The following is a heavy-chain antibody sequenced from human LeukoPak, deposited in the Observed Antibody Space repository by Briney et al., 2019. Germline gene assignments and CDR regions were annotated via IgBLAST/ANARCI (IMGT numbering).Heavy chain of an antibody. CDR2: IYYSGRT. CDR1: GGSISSSSYD. Sequence: SETLSLTCSVSGGSISSSSYDWGWIRQPPGKGLEWIGSIYYSGRTYYNPSLKSRVTISVDTSKNQFSLKLSSVTAADTAVYYCARRWNGAFDYWGQGTLVTVSS. CDR3: ARRWNGAFDY. J-gene: IGHJ4*02. V-gene: IGHV4-39*01. D-gene: IGHD1-1*01.